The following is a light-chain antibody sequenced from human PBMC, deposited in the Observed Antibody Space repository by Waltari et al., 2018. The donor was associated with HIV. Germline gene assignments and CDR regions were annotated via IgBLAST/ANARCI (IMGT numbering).Light chain of an antibody. J-gene: IGLJ3*02. Sequence: SYVLTQLPSVSVAPGQTASITCGGKTIRRKRVHWYQQKPGRAPAVVVYYVYDRPSGIPERFAGSNSDNTATQTVNRVEGGDEADDYGQVWDSNNGHQGVFGGGTKLTVL. CDR1: TIRRKR. CDR2: YVY. V-gene: IGLV3-21*02. CDR3: QVWDSNNGHQGV.